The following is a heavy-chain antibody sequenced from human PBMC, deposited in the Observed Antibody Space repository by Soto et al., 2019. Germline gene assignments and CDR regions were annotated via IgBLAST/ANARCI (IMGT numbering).Heavy chain of an antibody. Sequence: SVKVSCKASGGTFSSYAISWVRQAPGQGLEWMGGIIPIFGTANYAQKFQGRVTITADESTSTAYMELSSLRPEDTAVYYCARDFLGGIAAAGQRARYYYYYGMDVWGQGTTVSVSS. CDR1: GGTFSSYA. V-gene: IGHV1-69*13. D-gene: IGHD6-13*01. J-gene: IGHJ6*02. CDR3: ARDFLGGIAAAGQRARYYYYYGMDV. CDR2: IIPIFGTA.